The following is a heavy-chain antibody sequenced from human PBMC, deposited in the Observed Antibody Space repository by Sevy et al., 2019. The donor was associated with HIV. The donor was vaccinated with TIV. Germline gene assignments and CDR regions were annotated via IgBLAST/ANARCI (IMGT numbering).Heavy chain of an antibody. CDR2: INPNSGGT. J-gene: IGHJ5*02. CDR3: ARLNPPYCSSTSCRINWFDP. V-gene: IGHV1-2*02. D-gene: IGHD2-2*01. Sequence: ASVKVSCKASGYTFTGYYMHWVRQAPGQGLEWMEWINPNSGGTNYAQKFQGRVTMTRDTSISTAYMDLSRLRSDDTAVYYCARLNPPYCSSTSCRINWFDPWGQGTLVTVSS. CDR1: GYTFTGYY.